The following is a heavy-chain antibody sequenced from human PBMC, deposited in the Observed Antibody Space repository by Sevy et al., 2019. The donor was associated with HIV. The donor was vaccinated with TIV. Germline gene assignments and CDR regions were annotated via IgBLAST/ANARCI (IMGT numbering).Heavy chain of an antibody. J-gene: IGHJ4*02. CDR2: ISDSSATI. CDR3: ASQRGGYERLYYFDS. Sequence: GGSLRLSCVASGFTYSMNWVRQAPGKGLECVSYISDSSATIHYADSVKGRFTISRDNAKNSLYLQMNTLRAEDTAVYYCASQRGGYERLYYFDSWGQGTLVTVSS. D-gene: IGHD5-12*01. V-gene: IGHV3-48*01. CDR1: GFTYS.